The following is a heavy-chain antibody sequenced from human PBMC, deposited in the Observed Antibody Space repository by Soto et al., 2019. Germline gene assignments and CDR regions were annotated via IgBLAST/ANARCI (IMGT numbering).Heavy chain of an antibody. CDR2: ISAYNGNT. V-gene: IGHV1-18*01. Sequence: QVQLVQSGAEVKKPGASVKVSCKASGYTFTSYGISWVRQAPGQGLEWMGWISAYNGNTNYAQKLQGRVTMTTDTCTSTGYMELRSLRSDDTAVYYCARDLTGYCSGGSCYSAGYWGQGTLVTVSS. CDR3: ARDLTGYCSGGSCYSAGY. CDR1: GYTFTSYG. D-gene: IGHD2-15*01. J-gene: IGHJ4*02.